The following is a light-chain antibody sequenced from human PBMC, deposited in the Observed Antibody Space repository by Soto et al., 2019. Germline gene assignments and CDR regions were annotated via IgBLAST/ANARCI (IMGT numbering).Light chain of an antibody. CDR2: DAS. V-gene: IGKV1-33*01. CDR3: QQYDNLIT. CDR1: QDISNY. Sequence: GDRVTITCQASQDISNYLHWYQQKPGKAPKLLIYDASNLETGVPSRFRGSGSGTDFTFTISSLQPEDIATYYCQQYDNLITFGQGTRLEIK. J-gene: IGKJ5*01.